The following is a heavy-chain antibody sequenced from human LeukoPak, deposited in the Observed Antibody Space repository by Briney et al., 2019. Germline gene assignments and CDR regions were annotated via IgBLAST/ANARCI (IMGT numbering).Heavy chain of an antibody. J-gene: IGHJ4*02. V-gene: IGHV1-3*01. CDR2: INAGNGNT. D-gene: IGHD6-19*01. CDR3: AREAAYSGWYDY. CDR1: GYTFTIYA. Sequence: GASVTVSCKASGYTFTIYAMHWLRQAPGQRLEWMGWINAGNGNTKYSQKFQGRVTITRDTSASTAYMELSSLRSEDTAVYYCAREAAYSGWYDYWGQGTLVTVSS.